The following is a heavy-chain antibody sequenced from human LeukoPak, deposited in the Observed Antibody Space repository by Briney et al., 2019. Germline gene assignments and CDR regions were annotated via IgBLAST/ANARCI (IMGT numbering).Heavy chain of an antibody. D-gene: IGHD6-19*01. J-gene: IGHJ4*02. V-gene: IGHV3-23*01. CDR1: GFTFDNYA. Sequence: GGSLRLSCATSGFTFDNYAMSWVRQAPGKGLEWVSLISGSDDSTYYADSVKGRFTNSRDNSKNILYLQMNSLRAEDTAIYYCAKVRAGWYFDYWGQGTLVTVSS. CDR2: ISGSDDST. CDR3: AKVRAGWYFDY.